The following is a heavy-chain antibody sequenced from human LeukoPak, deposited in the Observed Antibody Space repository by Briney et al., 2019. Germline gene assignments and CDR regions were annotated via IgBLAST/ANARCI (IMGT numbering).Heavy chain of an antibody. V-gene: IGHV3-53*01. CDR1: GFTVSSNY. Sequence: GESLRLSCAASGFTVSSNYMSWVRQAPGKGLEWVSVIYSGGSTYYADSVKGRFTISRDNSKNTLYLQMNSLRAEDTAVYYCARTPRGVIESWFDPWGQGTLVTVSS. J-gene: IGHJ5*02. D-gene: IGHD3-16*02. CDR3: ARTPRGVIESWFDP. CDR2: IYSGGST.